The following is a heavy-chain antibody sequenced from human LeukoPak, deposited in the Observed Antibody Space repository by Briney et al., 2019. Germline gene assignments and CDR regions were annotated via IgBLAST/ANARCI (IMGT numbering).Heavy chain of an antibody. CDR1: GGSFSGYY. V-gene: IGHV4-34*01. Sequence: SETLSLTCAVYGGSFSGYYWSWIRQPPVKGLEWIGEINHSGSTNYNPSLKSRVTISVDTSKNQFSLKLSSVTAADTAVYYCARGLAARPDMYYWGQGTLVTVSS. J-gene: IGHJ4*02. D-gene: IGHD6-6*01. CDR3: ARGLAARPDMYY. CDR2: INHSGST.